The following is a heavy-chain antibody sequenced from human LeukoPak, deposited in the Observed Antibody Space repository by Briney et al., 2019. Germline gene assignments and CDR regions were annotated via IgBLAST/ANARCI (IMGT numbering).Heavy chain of an antibody. CDR1: GFTFSSYG. CDR2: IRYDGSNK. V-gene: IGHV3-30*02. Sequence: GGSLRLSCAASGFTFSSYGMHWVRQAPGKGLEWVAFIRYDGSNKYYADSVKGRFTISRDNSKNTLYLQMNSLRAEDTAVYYCAKDGRAEKSYFDWFDPWGQGTLVTVSS. J-gene: IGHJ5*02. D-gene: IGHD3-10*01. CDR3: AKDGRAEKSYFDWFDP.